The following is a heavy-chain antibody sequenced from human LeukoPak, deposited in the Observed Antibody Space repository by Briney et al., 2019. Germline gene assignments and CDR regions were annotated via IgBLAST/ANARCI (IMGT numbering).Heavy chain of an antibody. V-gene: IGHV3-30*18. D-gene: IGHD3-3*01. J-gene: IGHJ6*02. CDR2: ISYDGGNK. CDR1: GFTFSSYV. CDR3: AKDYYDFWSGGYYYYYGMDV. Sequence: GGSLRLSCAASGFTFSSYVMHWVRQAPGKGLEWVAVISYDGGNKYYADSVKGRFTISRDNSKNTLYLQMNSLRSDDTAVYYCAKDYYDFWSGGYYYYYGMDVWGQGTAVTVSS.